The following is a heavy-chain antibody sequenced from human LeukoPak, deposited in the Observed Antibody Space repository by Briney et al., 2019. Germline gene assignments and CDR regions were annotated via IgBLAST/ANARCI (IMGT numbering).Heavy chain of an antibody. CDR1: GYTFTSYD. CDR2: MNPNSGNT. CDR3: RLGSGSYYNGGAGFDP. V-gene: IGHV1-8*01. Sequence: ASVKVSCKASGYTFTSYDINWVRQATGQGLEWMGWMNPNSGNTGYAQKFQGRVTMTRNTSTSTAYMELSSLRSEDTAVYYCRLGSGSYYNGGAGFDPWGQGTLVTVSS. J-gene: IGHJ5*02. D-gene: IGHD3-10*01.